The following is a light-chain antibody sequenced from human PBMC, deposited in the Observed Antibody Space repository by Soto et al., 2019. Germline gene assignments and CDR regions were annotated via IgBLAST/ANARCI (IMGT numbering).Light chain of an antibody. CDR3: QNYDSAPFT. V-gene: IGKV1-27*01. CDR2: AAS. J-gene: IGKJ5*01. CDR1: QGISNY. Sequence: DIQMTQSPSSLSASVGNRVSITCRASQGISNYLASYQQKPGKVPKVLIYAASTLQPGVPSRFSGSESGTDFTLTINSLQHDDIATYYCQNYDSAPFTFGHGTRLEIK.